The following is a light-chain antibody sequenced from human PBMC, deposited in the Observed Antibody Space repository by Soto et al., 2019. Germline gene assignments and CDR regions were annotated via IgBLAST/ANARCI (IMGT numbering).Light chain of an antibody. CDR2: GAS. CDR1: QSVSSSY. V-gene: IGKV3-20*01. Sequence: EIVLTQSPGTLSLSPGERATLSCRASQSVSSSYLAWYQQKPGQAPRLLIYGASSRATGIPDRFSGSWSGTYFTLTISRLEPEDFAVYYCQQYGSSRTFGQGTNVEIK. CDR3: QQYGSSRT. J-gene: IGKJ1*01.